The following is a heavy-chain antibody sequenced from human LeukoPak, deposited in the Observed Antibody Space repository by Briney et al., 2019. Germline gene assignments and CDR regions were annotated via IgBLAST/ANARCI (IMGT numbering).Heavy chain of an antibody. CDR3: ARDLEYGGNSKIPYY. CDR2: INPNSGGT. J-gene: IGHJ4*02. CDR1: GYTFTGYY. D-gene: IGHD4-23*01. V-gene: IGHV1-2*02. Sequence: ASVKVSCKASGYTFTGYYMHWVRQAPGQRLERMGWINPNSGGTNYAQKFQGRVTMTRDTSISTAYMELSRLRSDDTAVYYCARDLEYGGNSKIPYYWGQGTLVTVSS.